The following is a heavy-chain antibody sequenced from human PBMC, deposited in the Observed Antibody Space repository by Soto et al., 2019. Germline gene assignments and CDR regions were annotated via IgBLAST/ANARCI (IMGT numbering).Heavy chain of an antibody. J-gene: IGHJ5*02. CDR1: GFTFSSYA. Sequence: PGGSLRLSCAASGFTFSSYAMSWVRHAPGKGLEWVSAISGSGGSTYYADSVKGRFTISRDNSKNTLYLHMNSLRAADTAVYYCPKNVAVFRFDNWFDPWGQGTLVTVSS. CDR2: ISGSGGST. CDR3: PKNVAVFRFDNWFDP. D-gene: IGHD6-19*01. V-gene: IGHV3-23*01.